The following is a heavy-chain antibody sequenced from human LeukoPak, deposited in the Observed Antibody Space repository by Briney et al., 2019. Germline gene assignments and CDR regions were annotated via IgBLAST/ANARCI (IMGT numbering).Heavy chain of an antibody. J-gene: IGHJ4*02. CDR1: GITFNYAW. CDR3: TTGLRYLAH. Sequence: GGSLRLSCAASGITFNYAWMTWVRQAPGKGLEWVGRIKSRADAGATDYAAPVKGGFAISRDDSKNTLYLQMNSLKTEDTAVYYCTTGLRYLAHWGQGALVTVSS. D-gene: IGHD3-9*01. V-gene: IGHV3-15*01. CDR2: IKSRADAGAT.